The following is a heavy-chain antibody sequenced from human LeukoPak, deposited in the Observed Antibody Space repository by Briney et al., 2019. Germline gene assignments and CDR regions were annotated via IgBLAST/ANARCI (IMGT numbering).Heavy chain of an antibody. CDR3: ARDPGRAYCGGDCYDWFDP. V-gene: IGHV1-18*01. Sequence: SVKVSCKASGGTFSSYAISWVRQAPGQGLEWMGWISAYNGNTNYAQKLQGRVTMITDTSTSTAYMELRSLRSDDTAVYYCARDPGRAYCGGDCYDWFDPWGQGTLVTVSS. J-gene: IGHJ5*02. CDR2: ISAYNGNT. D-gene: IGHD2-21*01. CDR1: GGTFSSYA.